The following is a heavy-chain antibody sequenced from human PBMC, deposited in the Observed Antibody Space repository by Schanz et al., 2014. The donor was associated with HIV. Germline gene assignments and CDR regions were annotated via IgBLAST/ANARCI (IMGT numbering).Heavy chain of an antibody. Sequence: EVQLLESGGGLVQPGGSLRLSCAASGFTFSSYAMSWVRQAPGKGLEWVSVISASGASTFYADSVKGRFTISRVNSKNTLYLQMNSLRAEDTAVYYCARGNDFFGGVPDYWGQGTLVSVSS. V-gene: IGHV3-23*01. CDR3: ARGNDFFGGVPDY. J-gene: IGHJ4*02. D-gene: IGHD3-16*01. CDR1: GFTFSSYA. CDR2: ISASGAST.